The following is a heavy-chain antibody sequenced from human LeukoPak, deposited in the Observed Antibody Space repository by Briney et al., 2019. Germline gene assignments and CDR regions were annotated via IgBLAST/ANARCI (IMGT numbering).Heavy chain of an antibody. CDR2: LSGSGGGT. CDR1: GFTFSSYA. V-gene: IGHV3-23*01. CDR3: AKKGLAATDNFDY. J-gene: IGHJ4*02. Sequence: GGSLRLSCAASGFTFSSYAMSWVRQAPGKGLEWVSGLSGSGGGTYYADSVKGRFTISRDNSKNTLYLQMNSLRAEDTAVYYCAKKGLAATDNFDYWGQGTLVTVSS. D-gene: IGHD6-13*01.